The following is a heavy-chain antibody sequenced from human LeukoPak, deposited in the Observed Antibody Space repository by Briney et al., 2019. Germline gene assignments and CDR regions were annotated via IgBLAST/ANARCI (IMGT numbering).Heavy chain of an antibody. V-gene: IGHV3-23*01. D-gene: IGHD2-21*01. CDR1: GFTFSSNA. CDR3: AKDRSLVVVIAILFDY. Sequence: LSGGSLRLSCAASGFTFSSNAMSWVRQAPGKGLEWVSAISGSGGSTYYADSVKGRFTISRDNSKNTLYLQMNSLRAEDTAVYYCAKDRSLVVVIAILFDYWGQGTLVTVSS. CDR2: ISGSGGST. J-gene: IGHJ4*02.